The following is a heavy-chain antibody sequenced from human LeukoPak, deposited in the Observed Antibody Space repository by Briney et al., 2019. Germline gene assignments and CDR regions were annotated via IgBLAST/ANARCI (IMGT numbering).Heavy chain of an antibody. Sequence: GGSLRLSCAASGFSFSDYYMSWIRQAPGKGLGWVSKISSSSSYKNYADSVKGRFTISRDNAKNSLYLQMNSLRAEDTAVYYCARDQEVATTDWGQGTLVTVSS. D-gene: IGHD5-12*01. V-gene: IGHV3-11*06. CDR3: ARDQEVATTD. CDR1: GFSFSDYY. CDR2: ISSSSSYK. J-gene: IGHJ4*02.